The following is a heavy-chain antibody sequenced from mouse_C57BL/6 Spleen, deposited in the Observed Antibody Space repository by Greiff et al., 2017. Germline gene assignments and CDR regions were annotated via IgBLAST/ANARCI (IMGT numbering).Heavy chain of an antibody. CDR1: GYTFTSYW. CDR3: ARIRSNFFDY. V-gene: IGHV1-50*01. J-gene: IGHJ2*01. CDR2: IDPSDSYT. Sequence: QVQLQQPGAELVKPGASVKLSCKASGYTFTSYWMQWVKQRPGQGLEWIGEIDPSDSYTNYNQKFKGKATLTVDTSSSTAYMQLSSLTSEDSAVYYCARIRSNFFDYWGQGTTLTVSS.